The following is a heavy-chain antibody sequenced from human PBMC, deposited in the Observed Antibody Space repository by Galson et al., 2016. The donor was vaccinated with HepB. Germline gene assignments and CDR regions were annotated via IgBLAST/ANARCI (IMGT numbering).Heavy chain of an antibody. CDR2: IKEDASAM. J-gene: IGHJ4*02. CDR1: GFTFSNNW. CDR3: YSHCSTARCQPTN. Sequence: SLRLSCAASGFTFSNNWMSWVRQAPGKGLEWVAKIKEDASAMDYVDSVKGRFTISRDNARNSLYLQMNSLRVEDTAIYYCYSHCSTARCQPTNWGQGTMVTVSS. V-gene: IGHV3-7*01. D-gene: IGHD2-2*01.